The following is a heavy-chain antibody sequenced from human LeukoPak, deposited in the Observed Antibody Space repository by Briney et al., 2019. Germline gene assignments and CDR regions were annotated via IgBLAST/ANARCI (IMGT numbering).Heavy chain of an antibody. CDR1: GGSISSSSYY. Sequence: PSETLSLTCTVSGGSISSSSYYWGWIRQPPGKGLEWIGSIYYSGSTYYNPSLKSRVTISVDTSKNQFSLKLSSVTAADTAVYYCAPTGTTGYYYYMDVWGKGTTVTVSS. CDR3: APTGTTGYYYYMDV. CDR2: IYYSGST. V-gene: IGHV4-39*07. J-gene: IGHJ6*03. D-gene: IGHD1-1*01.